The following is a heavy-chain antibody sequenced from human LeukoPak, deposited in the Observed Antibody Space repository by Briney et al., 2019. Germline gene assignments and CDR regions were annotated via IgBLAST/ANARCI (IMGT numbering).Heavy chain of an antibody. CDR2: IKHDGSEK. J-gene: IGHJ4*02. Sequence: QPGGSLRLSCAASGFTFSTYWMSRVRQAPGKGLQWVANIKHDGSEKNYVDSVKGRFTISKDNAKNSLSLQMSSLRVEDTAIYYCARERPGSASAFDYWGQGTLVTVSS. D-gene: IGHD6-25*01. CDR1: GFTFSTYW. CDR3: ARERPGSASAFDY. V-gene: IGHV3-7*01.